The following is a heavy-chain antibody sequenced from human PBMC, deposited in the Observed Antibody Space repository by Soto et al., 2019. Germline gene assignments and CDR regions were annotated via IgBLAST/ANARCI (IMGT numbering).Heavy chain of an antibody. D-gene: IGHD5-12*01. CDR3: TKNSAYALDY. J-gene: IGHJ4*02. Sequence: SETLSLTCDVSRYSINNNNWWSWVRQPPGGGLEWIGELHHGGSTNYNPSLGSRVTFSVDISKNQFFLKLSSVTAADTAVYYCTKNSAYALDYWGQGTLVTVSS. CDR2: LHHGGST. V-gene: IGHV4-4*02. CDR1: RYSINNNNW.